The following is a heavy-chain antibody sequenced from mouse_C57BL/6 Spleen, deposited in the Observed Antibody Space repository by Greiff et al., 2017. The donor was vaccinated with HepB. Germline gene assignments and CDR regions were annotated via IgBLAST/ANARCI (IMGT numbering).Heavy chain of an antibody. CDR2: INPNNGGT. V-gene: IGHV1-22*01. CDR1: GYTFTDYN. J-gene: IGHJ3*01. Sequence: VQLQQSGPELVKPGASVKMSCKASGYTFTDYNMHWVKQSHGKSLEWIGYINPNNGGTSYNQKFKGKATLTVNKSSSTAYMELSSLTSEDSAVYYCARLEDHVGFAYWGQGTLVTVSA. CDR3: ARLEDHVGFAY.